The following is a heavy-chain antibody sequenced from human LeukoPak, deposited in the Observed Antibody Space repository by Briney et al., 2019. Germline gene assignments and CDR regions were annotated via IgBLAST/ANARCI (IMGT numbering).Heavy chain of an antibody. CDR1: GYTFTSYY. Sequence: ASVKVSCKASGYTFTSYYMHWVRQAPGQGLEWMGIINPSGGSTSYAQKFQGRVTMTRNTSISTAYMELSSLRSEDTAVYYCARSFQSGYYTQYYYGMDVWGQGTTVTVSS. V-gene: IGHV1-46*01. CDR2: INPSGGST. D-gene: IGHD3-3*01. CDR3: ARSFQSGYYTQYYYGMDV. J-gene: IGHJ6*02.